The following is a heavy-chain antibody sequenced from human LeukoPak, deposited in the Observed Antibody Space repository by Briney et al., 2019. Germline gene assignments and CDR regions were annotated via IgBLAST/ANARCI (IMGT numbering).Heavy chain of an antibody. V-gene: IGHV4-34*01. CDR1: GGSFSGYY. CDR2: INHSGST. Sequence: PSETLSLTCAVYGGSFSGYYWSWIRQPPGKGLEWIGEINHSGSTNYNPSLKSRVTISVDTSKNQFSLKLTSVTAVDTAVYYCVYGDYGVWFDPWGQGTLVTVSS. D-gene: IGHD4-17*01. J-gene: IGHJ5*02. CDR3: VYGDYGVWFDP.